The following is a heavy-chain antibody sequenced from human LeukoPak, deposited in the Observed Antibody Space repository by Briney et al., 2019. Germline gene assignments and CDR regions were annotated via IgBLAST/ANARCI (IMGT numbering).Heavy chain of an antibody. J-gene: IGHJ4*02. CDR1: GFTFSGSA. V-gene: IGHV3-73*01. D-gene: IGHD3-3*01. CDR3: AGNYDSWTGLNY. Sequence: GGSLRLSCAASGFTFSGSAMHWVRQASGKGLEWVGHIGNKVSNYATEYAASLRGRFTISRVDSKDTAYLQVNSLKTEDTAVYYCAGNYDSWTGLNYWGQGTLVTVSS. CDR2: IGNKVSNYAT.